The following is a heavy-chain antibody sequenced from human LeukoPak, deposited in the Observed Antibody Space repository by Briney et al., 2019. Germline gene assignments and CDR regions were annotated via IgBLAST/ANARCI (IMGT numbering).Heavy chain of an antibody. J-gene: IGHJ5*02. D-gene: IGHD3-10*01. CDR3: ARNHRSGSYDHWFDP. Sequence: ASVKVSCKSSGYTFTGYYIHWVRQAPGQGLEWMGWINPNSGDTSYAQKFQGWVTMTRDTSISTVYMELTRLRSDDTAVYYCARNHRSGSYDHWFDPWGQGTLVTVSS. CDR2: INPNSGDT. V-gene: IGHV1-2*04. CDR1: GYTFTGYY.